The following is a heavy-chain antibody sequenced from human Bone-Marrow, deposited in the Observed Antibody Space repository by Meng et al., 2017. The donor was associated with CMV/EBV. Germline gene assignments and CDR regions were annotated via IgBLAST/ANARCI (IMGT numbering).Heavy chain of an antibody. D-gene: IGHD1-14*01. V-gene: IGHV4-34*01. CDR3: APPHHPPPHPPDP. Sequence: SETLSLTCAVYGGSFSGYYWSWIRQPPGKGLEWIGEINHSGSTNYNPSLKSRVTISVDTSKNQFSLKLSSVTAADTAVYPPAPPHHPPPHPPDPCGHGPLVTVSS. CDR1: GGSFSGYY. J-gene: IGHJ5*02. CDR2: INHSGST.